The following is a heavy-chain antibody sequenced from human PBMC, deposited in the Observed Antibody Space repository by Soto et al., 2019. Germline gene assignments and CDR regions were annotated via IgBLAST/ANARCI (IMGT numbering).Heavy chain of an antibody. CDR3: ARCKGIQLWLRRGYFDY. V-gene: IGHV4-34*01. Sequence: SETLSLTCAVYGGSFSGYYWSWIRQPPGKGLEWIGEINHSGSTNYNPSLKSRVTISVDTSKNQFSLKLSSVTAADTAVYYCARCKGIQLWLRRGYFDYWGQGTLVTVSS. CDR1: GGSFSGYY. CDR2: INHSGST. J-gene: IGHJ4*02. D-gene: IGHD5-18*01.